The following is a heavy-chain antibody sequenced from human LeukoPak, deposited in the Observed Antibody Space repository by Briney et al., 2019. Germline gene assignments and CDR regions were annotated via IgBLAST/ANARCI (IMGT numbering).Heavy chain of an antibody. D-gene: IGHD3-10*01. Sequence: ASVKVSCKASGYTFGSYGMTWVRQAPGQGLEWMGWISGYKGNTNLAQKLQGRVTLTTDTSTSTGYMELRSLRSDDTAVYYCARDPNYYTSGSYPDYWGQGTLVTVSS. CDR2: ISGYKGNT. J-gene: IGHJ4*02. V-gene: IGHV1-18*01. CDR3: ARDPNYYTSGSYPDY. CDR1: GYTFGSYG.